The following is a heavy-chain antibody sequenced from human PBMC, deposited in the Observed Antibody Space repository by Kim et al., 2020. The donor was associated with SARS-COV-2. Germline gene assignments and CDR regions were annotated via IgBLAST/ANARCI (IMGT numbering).Heavy chain of an antibody. V-gene: IGHV4-34*01. CDR3: ARGLYGSGNWFDP. CDR2: INHSGST. Sequence: SETLSLTCAVYGGSFSGYYWSWIRQPPGKGLEWIGEINHSGSTNYNPSLKSRVTISVDTSKNQFSLKLSSVTAADTAVYYCARGLYGSGNWFDPWGQGTL. CDR1: GGSFSGYY. J-gene: IGHJ5*02. D-gene: IGHD3-10*01.